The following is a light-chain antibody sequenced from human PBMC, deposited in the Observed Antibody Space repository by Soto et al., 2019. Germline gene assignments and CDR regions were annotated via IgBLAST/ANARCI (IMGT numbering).Light chain of an antibody. CDR2: NNN. V-gene: IGLV1-44*01. CDR3: SVWDDSLNGWV. Sequence: QSVLTQPPSASGTPGQRFTISCSGSNSNIGSHTVNWYHQFPGTAPKLLMHNNNQRPSGVPDRFSGSKSGTSASLAIIGLQSEDEADYYCSVWDDSLNGWVFGGGTKLTVL. J-gene: IGLJ3*02. CDR1: NSNIGSHT.